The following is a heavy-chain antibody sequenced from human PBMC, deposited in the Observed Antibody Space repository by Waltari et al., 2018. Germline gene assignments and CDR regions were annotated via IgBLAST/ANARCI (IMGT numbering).Heavy chain of an antibody. CDR1: GSPLIDYY. CDR2: VDPKSGDV. Sequence: QVQLVTSVAEVMKTGGAVQVYSQPSGSPLIDYYMPWVRRAPGQGLEWIGRVDPKSGDVHYAQNFQGRVTMTTDSSINTVYMELTRLKSDDTAVYYCVRPQELGPEVGPFDMWGRGTMVIVSS. V-gene: IGHV1-2*06. D-gene: IGHD6-13*01. J-gene: IGHJ3*02. CDR3: VRPQELGPEVGPFDM.